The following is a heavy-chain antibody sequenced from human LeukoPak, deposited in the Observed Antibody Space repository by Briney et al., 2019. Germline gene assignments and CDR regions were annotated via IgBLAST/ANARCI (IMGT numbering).Heavy chain of an antibody. V-gene: IGHV4-39*07. Sequence: SETLSLTCAVYGGSFSSYYWGWIRQPPGKGLEWIGSIYYSGSTFYNSSLKSRVTISLDTSKNQISLKLSSVTAADTAVYYCVRGTVTTRRWFDPWGQGTLVTVSS. J-gene: IGHJ5*02. CDR1: GGSFSSYY. CDR2: IYYSGST. D-gene: IGHD4-17*01. CDR3: VRGTVTTRRWFDP.